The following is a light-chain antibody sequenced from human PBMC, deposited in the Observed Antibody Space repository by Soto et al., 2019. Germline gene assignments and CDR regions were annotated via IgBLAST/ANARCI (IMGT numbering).Light chain of an antibody. CDR1: HSINTSF. Sequence: EIVLTQSPGTLSLSPGERATLSCRASHSINTSFLAWFQQKPGQAPRLLIYAASTRATGIPDRFSGSASETDFTLTINRLEPEDSAVYYCQQYASAPFSLXPGTKVDIK. J-gene: IGKJ3*01. CDR3: QQYASAPFS. V-gene: IGKV3-20*01. CDR2: AAS.